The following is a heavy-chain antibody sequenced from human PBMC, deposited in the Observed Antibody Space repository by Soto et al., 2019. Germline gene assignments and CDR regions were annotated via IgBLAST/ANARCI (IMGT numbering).Heavy chain of an antibody. CDR3: AREFQSVGFGSYLFDP. V-gene: IGHV1-69*13. Sequence: SVKVSCKASGSTFSSYAISWVRQAPGQGLEWMGGIVPMFGTAKYAQKFQGRVTITANESTSTAYMELSSLRSEDTAVYYCAREFQSVGFGSYLFDPWGQGTLVTVSS. CDR1: GSTFSSYA. J-gene: IGHJ5*02. D-gene: IGHD3-10*01. CDR2: IVPMFGTA.